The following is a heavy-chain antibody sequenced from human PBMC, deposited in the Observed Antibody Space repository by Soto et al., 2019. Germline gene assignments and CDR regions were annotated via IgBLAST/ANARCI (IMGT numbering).Heavy chain of an antibody. J-gene: IGHJ6*02. CDR2: IYYSGST. V-gene: IGHV4-39*01. Sequence: QVQLQESGPGLVKPSETLSLPCTVSGGSISSSYYYWGWIRQPPGKGLEWIGRIYYSGSTYYTPSLKRRVTMSVDTSKNQFSLNLNSVTAADTAVYYCARHTAGSLAHFGMDVWGQGTTVTVSS. CDR1: GGSISSSYYY. CDR3: ARHTAGSLAHFGMDV. D-gene: IGHD3-10*01.